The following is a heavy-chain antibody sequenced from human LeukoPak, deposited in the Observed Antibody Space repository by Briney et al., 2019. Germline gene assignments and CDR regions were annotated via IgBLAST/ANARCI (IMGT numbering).Heavy chain of an antibody. CDR3: TRDFWSGYSIDP. CDR1: GFTFSNAW. Sequence: GGSLRLSCAAPGFTFSNAWMSWVRQAPGKGLEWVGRIKSKTDGGTTDYAAPVKGRFTISRDDSKNTLYLQMNSLKTEDTAVYYCTRDFWSGYSIDPWGRGTLVTVSS. J-gene: IGHJ5*02. V-gene: IGHV3-15*01. D-gene: IGHD3-3*01. CDR2: IKSKTDGGTT.